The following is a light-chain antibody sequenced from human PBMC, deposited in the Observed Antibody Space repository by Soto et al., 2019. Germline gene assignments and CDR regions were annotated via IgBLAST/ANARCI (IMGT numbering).Light chain of an antibody. V-gene: IGKV3-15*01. CDR1: QGVTTN. Sequence: EILMTQSPATLSVSPGERVTLSCRAGQGVTTNFAWYQQKSGQSPRLLIYDVSSRATGVPSRFSGTGSETDFTLTISGLKSEDSAIYFCQQYNNWTFSFGQGTRLEIK. CDR2: DVS. J-gene: IGKJ5*01. CDR3: QQYNNWTFS.